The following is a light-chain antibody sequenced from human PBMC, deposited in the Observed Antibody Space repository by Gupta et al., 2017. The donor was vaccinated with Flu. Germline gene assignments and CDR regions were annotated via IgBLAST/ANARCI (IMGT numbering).Light chain of an antibody. CDR3: YSTDRSGDSWV. CDR1: EVANNY. J-gene: IGLJ3*02. Sequence: GKTTTTTGFGDEVANNYVYWYQQHPDQAPILLIYEDNKRPSGLPESFSCSTSGTTATLTLTGAQADDEGDYYCYSTDRSGDSWVFGGGTRLTVL. CDR2: EDN. V-gene: IGLV3-10*01.